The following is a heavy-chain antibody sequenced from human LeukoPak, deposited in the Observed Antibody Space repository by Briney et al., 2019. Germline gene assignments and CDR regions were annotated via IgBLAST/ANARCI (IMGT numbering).Heavy chain of an antibody. CDR3: ARDPQGYYYDSSGYYRDAFDI. D-gene: IGHD3-22*01. Sequence: PSETLSLTCTVSGGSISSYYWSWIRQPPGKGLEWIGYIYYSGSTNYNPSLKSRVTISVDTSKNQFSLKLSSVTAADAAVYYCARDPQGYYYDSSGYYRDAFDIWGQGTMVTVSS. V-gene: IGHV4-59*12. CDR2: IYYSGST. J-gene: IGHJ3*02. CDR1: GGSISSYY.